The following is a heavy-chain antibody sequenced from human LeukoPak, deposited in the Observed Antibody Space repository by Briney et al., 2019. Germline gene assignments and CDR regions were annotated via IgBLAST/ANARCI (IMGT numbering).Heavy chain of an antibody. D-gene: IGHD6-13*01. CDR1: APTFSSNW. CDR3: ASGGRSWNGGGY. CDR2: IKQDGSDN. V-gene: IGHV3-7*01. J-gene: IGHJ4*02. Sequence: GGSLTLACLPDAPTFSSNWMSWVRQAPGKGLEWVANIKQDGSDNNHINSVTGRSTISRDKAKNSMYLQMTSLRTEDPAVNYCASGGRSWNGGGYWGQGTLVTVS.